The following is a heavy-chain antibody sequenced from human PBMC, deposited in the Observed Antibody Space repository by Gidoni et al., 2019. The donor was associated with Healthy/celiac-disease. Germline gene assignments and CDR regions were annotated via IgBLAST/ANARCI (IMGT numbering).Heavy chain of an antibody. CDR3: ARGVEYYYGSGEGWFDP. Sequence: QLQESGPGLVKPSGTLSLTCAVSGGPISSSNWWSWVRQPPGKGLEWIGEIYHSGSTNYNPSLKSRVTISVDKSKNQFSLKLSSVTAADTAVYYCARGVEYYYGSGEGWFDPWGQGTLVTVSS. D-gene: IGHD3-10*01. J-gene: IGHJ5*02. V-gene: IGHV4-4*02. CDR2: IYHSGST. CDR1: GGPISSSNW.